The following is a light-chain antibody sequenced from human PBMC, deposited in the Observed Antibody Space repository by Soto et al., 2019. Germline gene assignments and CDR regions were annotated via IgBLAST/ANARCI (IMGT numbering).Light chain of an antibody. CDR2: EVF. J-gene: IGLJ2*01. Sequence: QSALTQPASISASPGQSISISCTGTSNDVGAFDYVSWYQQHPGKAPKLIIFEVFNRPSGVSTRFSGSKSGSTASLTISGLQAEDEADYFCSSYTTNNAHVFGGGTKVNVL. CDR3: SSYTTNNAHV. CDR1: SNDVGAFDY. V-gene: IGLV2-14*01.